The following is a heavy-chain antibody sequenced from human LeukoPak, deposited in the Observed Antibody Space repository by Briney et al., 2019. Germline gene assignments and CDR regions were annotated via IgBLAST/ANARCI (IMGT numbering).Heavy chain of an antibody. J-gene: IGHJ4*02. CDR3: ARVLRSGPAY. CDR2: INPNSGGT. Sequence: ASVKVSCKASGYTFTGYYMHWVRQAPGQGLEWMGWINPNSGGTNYAQKFQGRVTMTRDTSTSTAYMELSSLRSDDTAVYYCARVLRSGPAYWGQGTLVTVSS. D-gene: IGHD6-19*01. CDR1: GYTFTGYY. V-gene: IGHV1-2*02.